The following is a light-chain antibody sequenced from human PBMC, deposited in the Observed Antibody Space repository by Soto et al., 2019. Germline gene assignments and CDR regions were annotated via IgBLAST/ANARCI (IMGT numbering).Light chain of an antibody. Sequence: QSVLTQPASVSGSPGQSITISCTGTRSDVGSYNLVSWYQQHPGEPPKLMIYEVTKRPSGVSYRFSGSKSGNTASLTISGLQADDEADYNCCSYAGSSTYVCGTGTKVT. V-gene: IGLV2-23*02. J-gene: IGLJ1*01. CDR2: EVT. CDR1: RSDVGSYNL. CDR3: CSYAGSSTYV.